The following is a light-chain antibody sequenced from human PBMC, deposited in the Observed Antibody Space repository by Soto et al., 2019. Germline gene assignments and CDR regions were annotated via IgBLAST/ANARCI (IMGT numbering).Light chain of an antibody. CDR1: SSNIGSNY. J-gene: IGLJ2*01. CDR2: RNN. CDR3: AAWDDSLSGRGVV. Sequence: QSVLTQPPSASGTPGQRVTISCSGSSSNIGSNYVYWYQQLPGTAPKLLIYRNNQRPSGVPDRFSGPKSGTSASLAISGLRSEDEADYYCAAWDDSLSGRGVVFGGGTKLTVL. V-gene: IGLV1-47*01.